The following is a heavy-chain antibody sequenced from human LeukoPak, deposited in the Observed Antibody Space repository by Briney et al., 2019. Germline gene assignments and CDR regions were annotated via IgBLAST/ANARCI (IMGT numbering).Heavy chain of an antibody. CDR2: IYYSGST. J-gene: IGHJ4*02. CDR1: GGSISSGGYY. D-gene: IGHD3-16*01. V-gene: IGHV4-31*03. Sequence: SETLSLTCTVSGGSISSGGYYWSWIRQHPGKGLEWIGYIYYSGSTYYNPSLKSRVTISVDTSKNQFSLKLSSVTAADTAVYYCASITPRGESSGSDYWGQGTLVTVSS. CDR3: ASITPRGESSGSDY.